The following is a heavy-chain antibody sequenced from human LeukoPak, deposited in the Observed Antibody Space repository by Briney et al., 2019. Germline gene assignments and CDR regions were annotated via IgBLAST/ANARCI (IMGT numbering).Heavy chain of an antibody. CDR3: ARKGLRPLEWLSEYFFDY. V-gene: IGHV4-34*01. CDR1: GESFDGYY. J-gene: IGHJ4*02. Sequence: SETLSLTCAVYGESFDGYYWSWIRQSPGKGLEWIGHINHVGITNHNPSLKSRVTISVDTSKNQFTLKVRSVTAADTGVYFCARKGLRPLEWLSEYFFDYWGQGTLVSVAS. CDR2: INHVGIT. D-gene: IGHD3-3*01.